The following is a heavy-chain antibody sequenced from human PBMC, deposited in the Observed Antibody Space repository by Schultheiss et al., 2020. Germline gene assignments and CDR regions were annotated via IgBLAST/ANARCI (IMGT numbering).Heavy chain of an antibody. CDR2: IKQDGSEK. D-gene: IGHD6-13*01. CDR3: ARGQIAAAGPDAFDI. CDR1: GFTFDDYA. J-gene: IGHJ3*02. Sequence: GGSLRLSCEASGFTFDDYAMHWVRQAPGKGLEWVANIKQDGSEKYYVDSVKGRFTISRDNAKNSLYLQMNSLRVEDTAVYYCARGQIAAAGPDAFDIWGQGTMVTVSS. V-gene: IGHV3-7*03.